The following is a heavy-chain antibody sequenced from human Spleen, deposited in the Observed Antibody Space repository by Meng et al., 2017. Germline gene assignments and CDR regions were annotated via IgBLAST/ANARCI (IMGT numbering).Heavy chain of an antibody. CDR3: ARDLRWGSYMAQLYDY. J-gene: IGHJ4*02. V-gene: IGHV3-48*03. CDR1: GFTFSSYE. CDR2: ISSSGSTI. Sequence: GESLKISCAASGFTFSSYEMNWVRQAPGKGLEWVSYISSSGSTIYYADSVKGRFTISRDNAKNSLYLQMNSLRAEDTAVYYCARDLRWGSYMAQLYDYWGQGTLVTVSS. D-gene: IGHD3-16*01.